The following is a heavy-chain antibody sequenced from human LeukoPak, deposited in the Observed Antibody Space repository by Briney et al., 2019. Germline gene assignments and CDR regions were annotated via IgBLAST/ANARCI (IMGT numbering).Heavy chain of an antibody. Sequence: QPGRSLRLSCAASGFTFSSYAMHWVRQAPGKGLEWVAVISYDGSNRYYADSVKGRFTISRDNSKNTLYLQMNSLRAEDTAVYYCAKDFSYVGTGTAWFDYWGQGTLVTVSS. D-gene: IGHD3/OR15-3a*01. J-gene: IGHJ4*02. V-gene: IGHV3-30-3*01. CDR2: ISYDGSNR. CDR3: AKDFSYVGTGTAWFDY. CDR1: GFTFSSYA.